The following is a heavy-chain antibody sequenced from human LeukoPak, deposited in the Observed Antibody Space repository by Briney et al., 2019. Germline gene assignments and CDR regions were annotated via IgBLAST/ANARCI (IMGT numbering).Heavy chain of an antibody. Sequence: ASVKVSCKASGYIFTSYYMHWVRQAPGQGLEWMGVINPSGGSTSYAQKFQGRVTMTRDTSTSTVYMDLSSLRSEGTAVYYCARDGYDFWSGYTYWGQGTLVTVSS. J-gene: IGHJ4*02. CDR2: INPSGGST. D-gene: IGHD3-3*01. CDR1: GYIFTSYY. V-gene: IGHV1-46*01. CDR3: ARDGYDFWSGYTY.